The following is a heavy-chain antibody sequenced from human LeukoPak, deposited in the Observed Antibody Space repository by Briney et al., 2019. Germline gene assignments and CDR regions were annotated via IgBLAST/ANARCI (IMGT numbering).Heavy chain of an antibody. V-gene: IGHV4-38-2*02. CDR3: ARAPYYYGSGSYYILYYFDY. J-gene: IGHJ4*02. Sequence: SETLSLTCTVSGYSISSGYYWGWIRQPPGKGLEWIGSIYHSGSTYYNPSLKSRVTISVDTSKNQFSLKLSSVTAADTAVYYCARAPYYYGSGSYYILYYFDYWGQGTLVTVSS. CDR1: GYSISSGYY. CDR2: IYHSGST. D-gene: IGHD3-10*01.